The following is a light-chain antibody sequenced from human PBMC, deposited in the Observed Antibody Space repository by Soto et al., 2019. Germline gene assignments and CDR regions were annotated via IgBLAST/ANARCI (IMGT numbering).Light chain of an antibody. CDR2: DAS. V-gene: IGKV1-5*01. Sequence: DIQMTQCRATLSPSVLDTVSVTCRVSQSVSGWLAWYQQKPGEAPKLLIYDASALPRGVPSRFSGSGSGTKFTLTIASLQPHDFATYYCQQYETFSGTFGPGTKVDIK. CDR3: QQYETFSGT. CDR1: QSVSGW. J-gene: IGKJ1*01.